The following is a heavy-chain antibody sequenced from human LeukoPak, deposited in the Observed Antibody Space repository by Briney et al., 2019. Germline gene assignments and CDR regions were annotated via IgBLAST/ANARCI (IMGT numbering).Heavy chain of an antibody. J-gene: IGHJ3*02. CDR3: ARSYCSGGNCYVSLGAFDI. CDR1: GFTVSSHY. V-gene: IGHV3-53*01. Sequence: GGSLRLSCAASGFTVSSHYMSWVRQAPGRGLEWIAVMYTGGDTYYAESVKGRFTISRDNSKNMVYLQMNSLRAEDTALNHCARSYCSGGNCYVSLGAFDIWGQGTMVTVSS. D-gene: IGHD2-15*01. CDR2: MYTGGDT.